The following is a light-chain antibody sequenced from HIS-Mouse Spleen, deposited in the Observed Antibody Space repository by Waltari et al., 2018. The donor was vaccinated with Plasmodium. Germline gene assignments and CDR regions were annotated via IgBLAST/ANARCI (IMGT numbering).Light chain of an antibody. J-gene: IGLJ2*01. CDR2: RNK. Sequence: QSVLTQPPSASGPPGQRVTISCSGSRSNIGSNYVYWYQQLPGTAPKLLIYRNKQRPSGVPDRFSGSKSGTSASLAISGLRSEDEADYYCAAWDDSLSGVVFGGGTKLTVL. CDR1: RSNIGSNY. V-gene: IGLV1-47*01. CDR3: AAWDDSLSGVV.